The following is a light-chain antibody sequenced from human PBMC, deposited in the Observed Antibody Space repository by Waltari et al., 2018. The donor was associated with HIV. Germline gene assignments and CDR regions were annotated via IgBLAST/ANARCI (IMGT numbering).Light chain of an antibody. V-gene: IGLV2-8*01. Sequence: QSALTQPPSASGSPGQSVAISCTGTTSDLGRYNYVPWYQQHPGKAPKRMIFEVTKRPSGVPDRFSGSKSGNTASLTVSGLQAEDEADYYCASYGGTNDLVFGGGTKLTVL. CDR1: TSDLGRYNY. CDR2: EVT. J-gene: IGLJ3*02. CDR3: ASYGGTNDLV.